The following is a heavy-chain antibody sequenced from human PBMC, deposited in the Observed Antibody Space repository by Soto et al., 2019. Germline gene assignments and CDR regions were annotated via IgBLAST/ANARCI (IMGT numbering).Heavy chain of an antibody. J-gene: IGHJ4*02. CDR3: AKDHWGSY. Sequence: EVQLLESGGGLVQPGGSLRLSCAASGFTFSTYAMSWVHQAPGKGLEWVSAISNSGDNTYFADSVKGRFSISRDNSKNTLYLQMNSLRTEDTAVYYCAKDHWGSYSGQGTLVTVSS. V-gene: IGHV3-23*01. D-gene: IGHD3-16*01. CDR1: GFTFSTYA. CDR2: ISNSGDNT.